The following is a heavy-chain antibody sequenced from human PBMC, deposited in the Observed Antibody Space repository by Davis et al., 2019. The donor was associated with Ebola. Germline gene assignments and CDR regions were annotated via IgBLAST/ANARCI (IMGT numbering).Heavy chain of an antibody. J-gene: IGHJ6*01. V-gene: IGHV4-34*01. Sequence: SETLSLTCAVLALSFTGYYWSWIRQPPGKGLEWIVEINHSGSTNYNPSLKSRVTISVDTSKNQFSLKLSSVTAADTAVYYCARGDIVVTYGMDVWGEGTTVTVST. D-gene: IGHD2-2*01. CDR1: ALSFTGYY. CDR2: INHSGST. CDR3: ARGDIVVTYGMDV.